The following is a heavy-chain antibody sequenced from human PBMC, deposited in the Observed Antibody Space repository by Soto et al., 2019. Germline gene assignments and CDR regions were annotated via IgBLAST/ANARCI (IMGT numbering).Heavy chain of an antibody. J-gene: IGHJ4*02. V-gene: IGHV1-3*01. Sequence: QVQLVQSGAEVKKPGASVKVSCKASGYSFTSFPIHWVRQAPGQGLECMGWINAANGYTRYSQTFQGRVTITRDTSATTAYMDLSSLTSEDTAVYYCARGGGLDDWGQGTLITVSS. CDR3: ARGGGLDD. CDR2: INAANGYT. CDR1: GYSFTSFP. D-gene: IGHD3-10*01.